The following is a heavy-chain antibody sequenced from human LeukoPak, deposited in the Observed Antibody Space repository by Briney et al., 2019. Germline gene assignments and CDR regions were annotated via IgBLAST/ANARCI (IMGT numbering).Heavy chain of an antibody. D-gene: IGHD6-13*01. CDR1: GYTFTSYD. J-gene: IGHJ5*02. V-gene: IGHV1-8*01. CDR2: MNPNSGNT. CDR3: ARKPVYSSSRNWFDP. Sequence: GASVKVSCKASGYTFTSYDINWVRQATGQGLEWMGWMNPNSGNTGYAQKFQGRVTMTRNTSISTAYMELGSLRSEDTAVYYCARKPVYSSSRNWFDPWGQGTLVTVSS.